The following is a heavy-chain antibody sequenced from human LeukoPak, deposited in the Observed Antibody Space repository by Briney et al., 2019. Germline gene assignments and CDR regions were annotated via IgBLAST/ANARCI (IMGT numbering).Heavy chain of an antibody. V-gene: IGHV1-2*02. CDR3: ARRPNVLLWFGELSMPWRDTHNWFDP. Sequence: ASVKVSCKASGYTFTGYYMHWVRQAPGQGLEWMGWINPNSGGTNYAQKFHGRVTMTRDTSISTAYMELSRLRSDDTAVCYCARRPNVLLWFGELSMPWRDTHNWFDPWGQGTLVTVSS. J-gene: IGHJ5*02. CDR2: INPNSGGT. D-gene: IGHD3-10*01. CDR1: GYTFTGYY.